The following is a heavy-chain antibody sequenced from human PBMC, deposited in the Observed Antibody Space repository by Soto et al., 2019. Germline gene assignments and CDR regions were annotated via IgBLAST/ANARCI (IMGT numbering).Heavy chain of an antibody. CDR1: GGSISSSNYH. D-gene: IGHD3-22*01. Sequence: PSETLSLTCTVSGGSISSSNYHWGWIRQPPGKGLEWIGSMYYSGSAYYNPSLKSRVTISVDTSKNQFSLKLSSVTAADTAVYYCARLRRHSSGCHPFQHWGQGTLVTVSS. V-gene: IGHV4-39*01. J-gene: IGHJ1*01. CDR3: ARLRRHSSGCHPFQH. CDR2: MYYSGSA.